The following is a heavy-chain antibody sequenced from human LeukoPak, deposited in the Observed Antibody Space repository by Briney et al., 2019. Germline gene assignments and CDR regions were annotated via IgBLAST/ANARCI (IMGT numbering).Heavy chain of an antibody. CDR1: GGSFSGYY. J-gene: IGHJ3*02. CDR3: ARTAAAGIYRGGPYAFDI. CDR2: INHSGST. D-gene: IGHD6-13*01. Sequence: SETLSLTCAVYGGSFSGYYWSWIRQPPGKGLEWIGEINHSGSTNYNPSLKSRVTISVDTSKNQFSLKLSSVTAADTAVYYCARTAAAGIYRGGPYAFDIWGQGTMVTVSS. V-gene: IGHV4-34*01.